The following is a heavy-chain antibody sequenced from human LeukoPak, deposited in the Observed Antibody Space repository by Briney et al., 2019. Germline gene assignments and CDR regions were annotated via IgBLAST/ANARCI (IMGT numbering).Heavy chain of an antibody. J-gene: IGHJ5*02. CDR2: IYTSGST. D-gene: IGHD6-6*01. Sequence: SETLSLTCTVSGGSISSYYWSWIRQPAGKGLEWIGRIYTSGSTNYNPSLKSRVTMSVDTSKNQFSLKLSSVTAADTAVYYCARDLDEYSSSYSEVWFDPWGQGTLVTVSS. CDR3: ARDLDEYSSSYSEVWFDP. V-gene: IGHV4-4*07. CDR1: GGSISSYY.